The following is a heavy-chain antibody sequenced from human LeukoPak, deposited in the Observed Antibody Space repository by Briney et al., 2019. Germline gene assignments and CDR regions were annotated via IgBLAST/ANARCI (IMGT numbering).Heavy chain of an antibody. CDR3: ARGADNYGYTFDY. D-gene: IGHD5-18*01. Sequence: NPGGSLRLSCAASGFTLNSYTMNWVRQAPGKGLEWVSSISSSSSYIYYADSVKGRFTVSRHNAKNSLFLQMNSLRAEDTAIYYCARGADNYGYTFDYWGQGTLVTASS. V-gene: IGHV3-21*01. CDR2: ISSSSSYI. CDR1: GFTLNSYT. J-gene: IGHJ4*02.